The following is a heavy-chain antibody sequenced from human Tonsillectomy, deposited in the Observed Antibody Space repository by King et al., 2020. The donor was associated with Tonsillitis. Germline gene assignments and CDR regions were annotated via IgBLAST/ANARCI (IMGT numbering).Heavy chain of an antibody. CDR3: ARGRGYSYGSLGY. Sequence: VQLVESGGGLVQPGGSLRLSCAASGFTFSAYWMYWVRQAPGKGLTWVSRINSDGTTTTYADSVKGRFTISRDNAKNTVYLQMNSLRVEDTAIFYCARGRGYSYGSLGYWGQGTLVTVSS. D-gene: IGHD5-18*01. CDR1: GFTFSAYW. J-gene: IGHJ4*02. V-gene: IGHV3-74*01. CDR2: INSDGTTT.